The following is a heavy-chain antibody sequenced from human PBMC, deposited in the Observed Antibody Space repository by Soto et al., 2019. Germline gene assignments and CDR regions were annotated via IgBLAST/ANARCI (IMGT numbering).Heavy chain of an antibody. J-gene: IGHJ6*02. CDR1: GFMLNSFT. CDR2: IDATSGAL. Sequence: VQLVESGGGLVQPGGSLRLSCSASGFMLNSFTMNWVRQAPGKGLEWVSYIDATSGALNYSDSVKGRFIVSRDNAKNSLYLQMKSLRDDDTAIYYCARESGVRGLNTRTSLYYYIMDVWGQGTTVTVSS. D-gene: IGHD3-10*01. CDR3: ARESGVRGLNTRTSLYYYIMDV. V-gene: IGHV3-48*02.